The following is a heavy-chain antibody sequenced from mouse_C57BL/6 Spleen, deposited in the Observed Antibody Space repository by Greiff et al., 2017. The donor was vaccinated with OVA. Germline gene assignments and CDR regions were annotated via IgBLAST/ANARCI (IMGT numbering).Heavy chain of an antibody. Sequence: EVKLVESGEGLVKPGGSLKLSCAASGFTFSSYAMSWVRQTPEKRLEWVAYISSGGDYIYYADTVKGRFTISRDNARNTLYLQMCSRKSENTAMYYCTRVPYGSSYDAMDYWGQGTSVTVSA. CDR1: GFTFSSYA. CDR2: ISSGGDYI. D-gene: IGHD1-1*01. V-gene: IGHV5-9-1*02. CDR3: TRVPYGSSYDAMDY. J-gene: IGHJ4*01.